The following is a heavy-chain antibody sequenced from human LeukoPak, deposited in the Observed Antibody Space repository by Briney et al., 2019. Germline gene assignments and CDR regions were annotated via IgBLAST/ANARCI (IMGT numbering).Heavy chain of an antibody. CDR3: ARDFDY. V-gene: IGHV1-69*13. J-gene: IGHJ4*02. CDR2: IIPIFGTA. Sequence: ASVKVSCTVSGYTLTELSMHWVRQAPGKGLEWMGGIIPIFGTANYAQKFQGRVTITADESTSTAYMELSSLRSEDTAVYYCARDFDYWGQGTLVTVSS. CDR1: GYTLTELS.